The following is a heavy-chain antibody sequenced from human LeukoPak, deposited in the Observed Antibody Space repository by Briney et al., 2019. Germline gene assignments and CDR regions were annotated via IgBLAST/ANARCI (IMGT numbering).Heavy chain of an antibody. Sequence: GGSLRLSCTASGFTFSNYAMSWVRQAPGKGLEWVSTISGSDGSTYYADSVTGRFTISRDNSKNTLYLQMNSLRVEDTAIYYCAKGRGYCTGGSCYSDYWGQGTLVTVSS. CDR2: ISGSDGST. J-gene: IGHJ4*02. V-gene: IGHV3-23*01. D-gene: IGHD2-15*01. CDR1: GFTFSNYA. CDR3: AKGRGYCTGGSCYSDY.